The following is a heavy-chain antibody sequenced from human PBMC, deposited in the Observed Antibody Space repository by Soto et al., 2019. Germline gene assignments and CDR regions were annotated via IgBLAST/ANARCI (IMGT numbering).Heavy chain of an antibody. CDR1: GFTFSSYG. J-gene: IGHJ6*02. CDR3: ASTSVVAATPYYYYYGMDV. Sequence: GGSLRLSCAASGFTFSSYGMHWVRQAPGKGLEWVAVISCDGSNKYYADSVKGRFTISRDNSKNTLYLQMNSLRAEDTAVYYCASTSVVAATPYYYYYGMDVWGQGTTVTVSS. D-gene: IGHD2-15*01. V-gene: IGHV3-30*03. CDR2: ISCDGSNK.